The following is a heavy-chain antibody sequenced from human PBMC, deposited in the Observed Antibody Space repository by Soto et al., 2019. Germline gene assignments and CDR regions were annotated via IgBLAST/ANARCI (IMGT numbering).Heavy chain of an antibody. D-gene: IGHD3-22*01. V-gene: IGHV4-34*01. CDR3: ARAFYYDSGHYFYYALDV. J-gene: IGHJ6*02. CDR2: INHSGST. Sequence: SETLSLTCAVYGGSFSGYYWSWIRQPPGKGLEWIGEINHSGSTNYNPSLKSRVTISVDTSKNQFSLKLSSVTAADTAVYYCARAFYYDSGHYFYYALDVWGQGTTVTVSS. CDR1: GGSFSGYY.